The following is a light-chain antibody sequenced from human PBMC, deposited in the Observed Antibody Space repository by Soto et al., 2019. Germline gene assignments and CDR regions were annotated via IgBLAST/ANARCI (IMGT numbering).Light chain of an antibody. CDR3: QQSFSTPQT. CDR2: TAS. J-gene: IGKJ1*01. V-gene: IGKV1-39*01. CDR1: QSISSY. Sequence: DLQMTQSPFSLSASVGDRVTITCRASQSISSYLNWYQQKPGKAPKLLIYTASSLQSAVPSRFSGSGSGTDFTLTISSLQPEDFATYYCQQSFSTPQTFGQGTKVDLK.